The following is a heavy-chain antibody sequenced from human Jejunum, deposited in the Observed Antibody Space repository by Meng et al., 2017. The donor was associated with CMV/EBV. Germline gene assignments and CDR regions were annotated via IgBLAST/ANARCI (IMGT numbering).Heavy chain of an antibody. D-gene: IGHD3-9*01. J-gene: IGHJ4*02. CDR3: TRVLSGSSGQFDN. Sequence: EVLLVGVGGGLVRPGESLRLSCAASGFTLTNYWMHWVRQVPGKGLVWVSRINADASITSYADSVKGRFIISRDNAKNTLYLQMNSLSVEDTAVYYCTRVLSGSSGQFDNWGQGALVTVSS. CDR2: INADASIT. CDR1: GFTLTNYW. V-gene: IGHV3-74*01.